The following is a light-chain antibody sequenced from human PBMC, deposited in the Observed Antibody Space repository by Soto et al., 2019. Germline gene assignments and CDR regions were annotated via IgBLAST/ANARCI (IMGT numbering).Light chain of an antibody. J-gene: IGKJ4*01. V-gene: IGKV3-20*01. Sequence: DIVLTQSPGTLSLSPGERATLSCRASQSVSSSYLACYQQKPGQAPRPLIYGASNRATGIPDRFSGGGSGTDFTLTISRLEPEDFAVYYCQQYDNSPLNFGGGTKVDIK. CDR2: GAS. CDR3: QQYDNSPLN. CDR1: QSVSSSY.